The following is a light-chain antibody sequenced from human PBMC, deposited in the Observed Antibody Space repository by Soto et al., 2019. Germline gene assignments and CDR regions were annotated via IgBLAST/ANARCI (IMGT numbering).Light chain of an antibody. J-gene: IGKJ1*01. V-gene: IGKV3-20*01. Sequence: ENGLTQSPGTLALSPGEGAPLSCRASQSISSHYLAWYHQRPGQAPRLLIYGASSRATDIPDRFRGSGSGRDFVLNISRLERGDSGVYYCQQYSSSPRTFGQGTKV. CDR2: GAS. CDR3: QQYSSSPRT. CDR1: QSISSHY.